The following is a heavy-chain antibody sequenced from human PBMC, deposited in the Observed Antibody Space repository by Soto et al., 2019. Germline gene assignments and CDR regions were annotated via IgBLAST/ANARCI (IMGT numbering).Heavy chain of an antibody. CDR1: GVSITDFY. Sequence: QVQLQESGPGLVKPSETLSLTCTVSGVSITDFYWSWIRQPAGKGLEWIGRVYGSGSSSYNPSLKSRVTMSVDTSKKHFSLNLTSVTAADTAVYYGAVGDPPIWGQGTVVTVSS. CDR3: AVGDPPI. CDR2: VYGSGSS. J-gene: IGHJ3*02. V-gene: IGHV4-4*07.